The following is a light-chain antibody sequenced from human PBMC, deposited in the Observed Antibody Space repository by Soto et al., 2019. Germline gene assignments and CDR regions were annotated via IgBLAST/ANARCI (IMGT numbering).Light chain of an antibody. CDR2: DAS. Sequence: EIVLTQSPATLSLSPGERATLSCRASQSVSNYLTWYQQKPGQAPRLLIYDASNRATDIPARFSGSGSGTDFTLTIRRLEPEDAAVYFCQQYGSSPITFGQGTRLEIK. CDR3: QQYGSSPIT. J-gene: IGKJ5*01. V-gene: IGKV3-11*01. CDR1: QSVSNY.